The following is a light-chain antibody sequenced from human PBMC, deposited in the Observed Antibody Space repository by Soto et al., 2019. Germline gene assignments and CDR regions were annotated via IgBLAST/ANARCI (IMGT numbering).Light chain of an antibody. CDR2: SAS. CDR1: QSISTY. V-gene: IGKV1-39*01. Sequence: DIQMTQSPSSLSASVGDRVTISCRESQSISTYLNWYQQKPGKAPKFLIYSASSLQSGVPSRFSGSGSGTDFTLTISSLQPEDFATYYCQQSYSTPCTFGQGTKLEIK. J-gene: IGKJ2*02. CDR3: QQSYSTPCT.